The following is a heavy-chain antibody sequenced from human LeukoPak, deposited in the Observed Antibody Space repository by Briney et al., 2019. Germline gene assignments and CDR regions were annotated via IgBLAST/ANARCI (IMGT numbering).Heavy chain of an antibody. Sequence: GGSLRLSCAASGFTFSSYGMHWVRQAPGKGLEWVAVVSYDGSNKYYADSVKGRFTISRDNSKNTLYLQMNSLRAEDTAVYYCAKELRGYSYGLRNNWFDPWGQGTLVTVSS. J-gene: IGHJ5*02. V-gene: IGHV3-30*18. CDR3: AKELRGYSYGLRNNWFDP. CDR2: VSYDGSNK. D-gene: IGHD5-18*01. CDR1: GFTFSSYG.